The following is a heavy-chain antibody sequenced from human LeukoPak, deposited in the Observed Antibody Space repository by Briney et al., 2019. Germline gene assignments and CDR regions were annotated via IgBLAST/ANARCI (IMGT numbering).Heavy chain of an antibody. CDR1: GGSISSSSYY. CDR3: ARHARDIVVVPAAWFDP. V-gene: IGHV4-39*01. Sequence: PSETLSLTCTVSGGSISSSSYYWGWIRQPPGKGLEWIGSTYYSGSTYYNPSLKSRVTISVDTSKTQFSLKLSSVTAADTAVYYCARHARDIVVVPAAWFDPWGQGTLVTVSS. J-gene: IGHJ5*02. CDR2: TYYSGST. D-gene: IGHD2-2*01.